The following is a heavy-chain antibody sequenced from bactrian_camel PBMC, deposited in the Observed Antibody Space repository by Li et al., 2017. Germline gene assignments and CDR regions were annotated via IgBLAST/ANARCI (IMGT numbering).Heavy chain of an antibody. D-gene: IGHD4*01. V-gene: IGHV3S1*01. Sequence: VQLVESGGGSVQAGGSLRLSCVASKFTFSASWMYWVRQAPGKEREGVAALNTDTTPVYADSVKGRFTISQDSAENTLYLQMNNLKPEDTAMYYCAAECRSRPPRMQIRATDFARWGQGTQVTVS. J-gene: IGHJ4*01. CDR1: KFTFSASW. CDR3: AAECRSRPPRMQIRATDFAR. CDR2: LNTDTTP.